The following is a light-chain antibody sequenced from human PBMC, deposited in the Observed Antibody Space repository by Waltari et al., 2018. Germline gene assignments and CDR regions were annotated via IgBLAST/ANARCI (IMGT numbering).Light chain of an antibody. CDR2: GDI. CDR3: QSFDSSLAFSEVV. Sequence: QPVLTQPPSVSGAPGQTVTISCTGSSSNIGAGFHVHWYKQLPGRAPKLLIYGDINRPSGVPDRFSGSKSGTSASLAITGLQAEDEADYYCQSFDSSLAFSEVVFGGGTKLTVL. J-gene: IGLJ3*02. V-gene: IGLV1-40*01. CDR1: SSNIGAGFH.